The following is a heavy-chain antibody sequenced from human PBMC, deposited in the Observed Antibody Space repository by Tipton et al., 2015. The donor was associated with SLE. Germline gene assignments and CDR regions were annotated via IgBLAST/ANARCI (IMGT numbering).Heavy chain of an antibody. CDR3: ARVVVAATRWFDP. V-gene: IGHV3-66*01. D-gene: IGHD2-15*01. Sequence: SLRLSCAASGFTVSSNYMSWVRQAPGKGLGWVSVIYSGGSKNYADSVKGRFTISRDNSKNTLYLQMNSLRAEDPAVYYCARVVVAATRWFDPWGQGTLVTVSS. CDR2: IYSGGSK. CDR1: GFTVSSNY. J-gene: IGHJ5*02.